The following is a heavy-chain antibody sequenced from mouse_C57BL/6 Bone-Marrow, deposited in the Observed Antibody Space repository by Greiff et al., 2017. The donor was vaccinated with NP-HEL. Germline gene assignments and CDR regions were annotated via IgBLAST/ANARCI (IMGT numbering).Heavy chain of an antibody. CDR3: ARGLDY. V-gene: IGHV1-54*01. CDR2: INSGSGGT. Sequence: QVQLQQSGAELVRPGTSVKVSCKASGYAFTHYLIEWVKQRPGQGLEWIGVINSGSGGTNYNEKFKGKATLTADKSSSTAYMQLSSLTSEDSAVYFCARGLDYWGQGTTLTVSS. CDR1: GYAFTHYL. D-gene: IGHD3-3*01. J-gene: IGHJ2*01.